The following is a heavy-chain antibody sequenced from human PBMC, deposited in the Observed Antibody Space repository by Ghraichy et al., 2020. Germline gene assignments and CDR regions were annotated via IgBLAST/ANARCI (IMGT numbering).Heavy chain of an antibody. CDR1: GFTFSSYS. J-gene: IGHJ4*02. V-gene: IGHV3-21*01. CDR3: ARGSRGYSYGSYFDY. Sequence: GGSLRLSCAASGFTFSSYSMNWVRQAPGKGLEWVSSISSSSSYIYYADSVKGRFTISRDNAKNSLYLQMNSLRAEDTAVYYCARGSRGYSYGSYFDYWGQGTLVTVSS. D-gene: IGHD5-18*01. CDR2: ISSSSSYI.